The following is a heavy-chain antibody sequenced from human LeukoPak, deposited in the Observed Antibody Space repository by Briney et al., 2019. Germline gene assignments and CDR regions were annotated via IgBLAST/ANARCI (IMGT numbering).Heavy chain of an antibody. CDR3: ARVHLHFRYYYYYMDV. CDR2: ISSSSSTI. D-gene: IGHD3-3*02. V-gene: IGHV3-48*02. J-gene: IGHJ6*03. CDR1: GFTFSSYS. Sequence: GGSLRLSCAASGFTFSSYSMKWVRQAPGKGLGWVSYISSSSSTIYYADSVKGRFTISRDNAKNSLYLQMNSLRDEDTAVYYCARVHLHFRYYYYYMDVWGKGTTVTVSS.